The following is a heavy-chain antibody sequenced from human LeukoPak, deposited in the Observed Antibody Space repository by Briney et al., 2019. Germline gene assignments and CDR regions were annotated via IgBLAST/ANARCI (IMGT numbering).Heavy chain of an antibody. Sequence: PSETLSLTCGVDGGSFSGYDWTWVRQPPGKGLEWLGQINYGGDTNYNPSLKSRVTISVDTSKNQFSLKVTSVTAADTAVYYCARGLGWKVTPMGLFYMDVWGEGATVTVSS. CDR3: ARGLGWKVTPMGLFYMDV. J-gene: IGHJ6*03. CDR2: INYGGDT. CDR1: GGSFSGYD. V-gene: IGHV4-34*01. D-gene: IGHD1-1*01.